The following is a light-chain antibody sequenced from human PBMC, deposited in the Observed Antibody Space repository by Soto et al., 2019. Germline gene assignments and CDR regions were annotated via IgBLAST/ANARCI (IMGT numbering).Light chain of an antibody. CDR3: QQSYRTPYT. CDR1: QSISKY. Sequence: DIQMTQSPSSLSASVGDRVTITCRASQSISKYLNWYQQKPGKAPSLLMYAVSSLQGGVPPRFSGSAYGTNFSLTIAGLQREDFATYHCQQSYRTPYTFGQGPSWRSN. CDR2: AVS. V-gene: IGKV1-39*01. J-gene: IGKJ2*01.